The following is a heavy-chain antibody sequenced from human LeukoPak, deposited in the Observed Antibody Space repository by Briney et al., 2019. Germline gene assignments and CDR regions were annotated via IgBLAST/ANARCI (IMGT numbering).Heavy chain of an antibody. J-gene: IGHJ4*02. CDR2: ISSSSSYI. D-gene: IGHD3-9*01. Sequence: GGSLRLSCAASGFTFSSYSMNWVRQAPGKGLEWVSSISSSSSYIYYADSVKGRFTISRDNAKNSLYLQMNSLRAEDTAVYYCARDQEEYYDILTGHTPTDYWGQGTLVTVSS. V-gene: IGHV3-21*01. CDR1: GFTFSSYS. CDR3: ARDQEEYYDILTGHTPTDY.